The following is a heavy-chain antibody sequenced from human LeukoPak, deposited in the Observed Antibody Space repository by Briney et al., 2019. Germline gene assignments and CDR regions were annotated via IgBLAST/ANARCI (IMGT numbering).Heavy chain of an antibody. J-gene: IGHJ4*02. CDR1: GLTFSSAW. D-gene: IGHD2-15*01. V-gene: IGHV3-15*01. CDR2: IKSKIDGGTI. CDR3: VTEGYCSGGNCYSYDY. Sequence: PGGSPRLSCAVSGLTFSSAWMSWVRQVPGKGLEWVGRIKSKIDGGTIDYAAPVKGRFIISRDDSKNTLYLQMNSLKTEDTGVYYCVTEGYCSGGNCYSYDYWGQGTLATVSS.